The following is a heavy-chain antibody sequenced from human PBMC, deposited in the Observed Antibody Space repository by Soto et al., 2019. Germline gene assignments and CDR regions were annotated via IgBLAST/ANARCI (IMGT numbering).Heavy chain of an antibody. CDR3: ARALTSIAARPGFWFDP. D-gene: IGHD6-6*01. V-gene: IGHV4-30-4*01. CDR2: IYYSGST. J-gene: IGHJ5*02. Sequence: PSETLSLTCTVSGGSISSGDYYWSWIRQPPGKGLEWIGYIYYSGSTYYNPSLKSRVTISVDTSKNQFSLKLSSVTAADTAVYYCARALTSIAARPGFWFDPWGQGTLVTVSS. CDR1: GGSISSGDYY.